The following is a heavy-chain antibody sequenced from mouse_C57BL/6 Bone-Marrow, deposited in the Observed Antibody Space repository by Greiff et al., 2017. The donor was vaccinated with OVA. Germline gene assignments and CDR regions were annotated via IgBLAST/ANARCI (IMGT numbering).Heavy chain of an antibody. D-gene: IGHD1-1*01. CDR2: IRSKSNNYAT. V-gene: IGHV10-1*01. CDR3: VRQEGYYGSRGCDV. J-gene: IGHJ1*03. CDR1: GFSFNTYA. Sequence: EVNLVESGGGLVQPKGSLKLSCAASGFSFNTYAMNWVRQAPGKGLEWVARIRSKSNNYATYYADSVKDRFTISRDDSESMLYLQMNNLKTEDTAMYYCVRQEGYYGSRGCDVWGTGTTVTVSS.